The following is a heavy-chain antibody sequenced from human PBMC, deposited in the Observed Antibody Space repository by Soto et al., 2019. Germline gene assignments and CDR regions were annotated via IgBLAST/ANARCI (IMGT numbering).Heavy chain of an antibody. CDR1: GGSISSYY. CDR2: IYYSGST. V-gene: IGHV4-59*01. CDR3: ARQVSTEAGDYFDY. J-gene: IGHJ4*02. Sequence: PSETLSLTCTVSGGSISSYYWSWIRQPPGKGLEWIGYIYYSGSTNYNPSLKSRATISVDTSKNQFSLKLSSVTAADTAVYYFARQVSTEAGDYFDYWGQGTLVTVSS. D-gene: IGHD1-26*01.